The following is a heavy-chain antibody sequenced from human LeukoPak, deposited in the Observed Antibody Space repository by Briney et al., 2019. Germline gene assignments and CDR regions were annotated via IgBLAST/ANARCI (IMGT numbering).Heavy chain of an antibody. V-gene: IGHV4-30-4*08. CDR2: INHSGST. J-gene: IGHJ6*03. CDR1: GGSISSGDYY. Sequence: SQTLSLTCTVSGGSISSGDYYWSWIRQPPGKGLEWIGEINHSGSTNYNPSLKSRVTISVDTSKNQFSLKLSSVTAADTAVYYCARGRNYYDSSGPLRYYYYMDVWGKGTTVTVSS. D-gene: IGHD3-22*01. CDR3: ARGRNYYDSSGPLRYYYYMDV.